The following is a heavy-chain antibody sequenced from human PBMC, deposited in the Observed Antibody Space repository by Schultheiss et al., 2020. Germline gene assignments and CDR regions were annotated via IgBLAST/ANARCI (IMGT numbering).Heavy chain of an antibody. J-gene: IGHJ6*02. D-gene: IGHD6-13*01. Sequence: GGSLRLSCAASGFTFSSYAMSWVRQAPGKGLEWVSAISGSGGSTYYADSVKGRFTISRDNSKNTLYLQMNSLRAEDTAVYYCAKDPGEQGIAAAVIYYYGMDVWGQGTTVTVSS. V-gene: IGHV3-23*01. CDR1: GFTFSSYA. CDR2: ISGSGGST. CDR3: AKDPGEQGIAAAVIYYYGMDV.